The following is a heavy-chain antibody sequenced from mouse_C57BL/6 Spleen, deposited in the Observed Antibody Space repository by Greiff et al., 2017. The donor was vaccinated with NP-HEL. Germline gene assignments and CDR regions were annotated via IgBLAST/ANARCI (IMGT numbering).Heavy chain of an antibody. CDR2: IDPETGGT. V-gene: IGHV1-15*01. Sequence: VQLQQSGAELVRPGASVTLSCKASGYTFTDYEMHWVKQTPVHGLEWIGAIDPETGGTAYNQKFKGKAILTADKSSSTAYMELRSLTSEDSAVYYCTRRITTVVPMAMDYWGQGTSVTVSS. J-gene: IGHJ4*01. CDR3: TRRITTVVPMAMDY. D-gene: IGHD1-1*01. CDR1: GYTFTDYE.